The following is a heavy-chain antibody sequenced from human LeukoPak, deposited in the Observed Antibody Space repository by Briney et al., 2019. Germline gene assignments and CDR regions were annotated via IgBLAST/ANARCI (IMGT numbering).Heavy chain of an antibody. CDR2: INPNSGGT. J-gene: IGHJ4*02. D-gene: IGHD1-26*01. CDR1: GYTFTGYY. Sequence: GASVKVSCKASGYTFTGYYMHWVRQAPGQGLEWMGWINPNSGGTNYPQKFQGRVTMTRDTSISTAYMELGRLRSDDTAVYYCARDLFSGSYHPFDYWGQGTLVTVSS. V-gene: IGHV1-2*02. CDR3: ARDLFSGSYHPFDY.